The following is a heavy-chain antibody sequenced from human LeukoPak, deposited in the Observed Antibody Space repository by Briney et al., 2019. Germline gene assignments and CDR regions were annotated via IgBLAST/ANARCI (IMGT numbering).Heavy chain of an antibody. V-gene: IGHV1-46*01. Sequence: VASVRVSCMASGYTFTSYYMHWVRQAPGQGLEWMGIISPSGGSTSYAQKFQGRVTMTRDTSTSTVYMELSSLRSEDTAVYYCARGGDYYDSSGWFDHWGQGTLVTVSS. J-gene: IGHJ5*02. D-gene: IGHD3-22*01. CDR3: ARGGDYYDSSGWFDH. CDR2: ISPSGGST. CDR1: GYTFTSYY.